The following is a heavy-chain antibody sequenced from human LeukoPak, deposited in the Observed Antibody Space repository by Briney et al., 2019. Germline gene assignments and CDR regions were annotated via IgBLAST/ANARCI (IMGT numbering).Heavy chain of an antibody. CDR2: IYYSGST. V-gene: IGHV4-59*01. J-gene: IGHJ4*02. CDR3: AGGSQGYSYGVGDY. Sequence: SETLSLTCTVSGGSISSYYWSWIRQPPGKGLEWIGYIYYSGSTNYNPSLKSRVTISVDTSKNQFSLKLSSVTAADTAVYYCAGGSQGYSYGVGDYWGQGTLVTVSS. D-gene: IGHD5-18*01. CDR1: GGSISSYY.